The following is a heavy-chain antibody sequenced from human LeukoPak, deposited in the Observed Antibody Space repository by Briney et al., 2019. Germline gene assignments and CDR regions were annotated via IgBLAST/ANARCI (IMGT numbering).Heavy chain of an antibody. CDR1: GGSITDTTYF. Sequence: SETLSLTCSVSGGSITDTTYFWGWIRQPPGKGLKWIGTIYRSGTTYYNPSLKSRVTISVDTSKNQFSLKLSSVTAADTAVYYCVRINWGSMSLDYWGQGTLVTVSS. J-gene: IGHJ4*02. CDR3: VRINWGSMSLDY. V-gene: IGHV4-39*07. CDR2: IYRSGTT. D-gene: IGHD7-27*01.